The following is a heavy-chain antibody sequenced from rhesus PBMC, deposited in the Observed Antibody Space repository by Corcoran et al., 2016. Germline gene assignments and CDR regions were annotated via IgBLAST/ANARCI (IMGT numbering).Heavy chain of an antibody. CDR3: ARVVNNYDDAFDF. V-gene: IGHV2-95*01. J-gene: IGHJ3*01. CDR2: IYWNDSK. CDR1: GFSISTTGTG. Sequence: QVTLKESGPALVKPTQTLTLTCTFSGFSISTTGTGVGWILQPPGKALEWLANIYWNDSKYYSTSLKSRLTISKDTSKNQVVLTMTNMDPVDTATYYCARVVNNYDDAFDFWGQGLRVTVSS. D-gene: IGHD4-11*01.